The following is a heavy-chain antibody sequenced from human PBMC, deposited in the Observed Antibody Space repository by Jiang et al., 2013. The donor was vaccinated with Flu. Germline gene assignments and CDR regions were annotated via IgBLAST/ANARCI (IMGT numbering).Heavy chain of an antibody. CDR2: IRSKAYGGTT. CDR1: GFTFGDYA. J-gene: IGHJ6*02. Sequence: GGGLVQPGRSLRLSCTASGFTFGDYAMSWFRQAPGKGLEWVGFIRSKAYGGTTEYAASVKGRFTISRDDSKSIAYLQMNSLKTEDTAVYYCTRDGGRTSTYYYGMDVWGQGTTVTVSS. CDR3: TRDGGRTSTYYYGMDV. V-gene: IGHV3-49*03. D-gene: IGHD2-2*01.